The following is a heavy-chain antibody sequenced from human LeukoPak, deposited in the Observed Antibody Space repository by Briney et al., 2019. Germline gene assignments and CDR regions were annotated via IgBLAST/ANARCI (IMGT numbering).Heavy chain of an antibody. J-gene: IGHJ3*02. CDR3: ARHSVSRTSPSDPFNI. Sequence: GESLKIPCKGSGYNFTSHWIGWVRQMPGKGLEWMGIIYPADSRTRDSPSFQGHVTISVDKSISTAYLQWSSLKASDTAMYYCARHSVSRTSPSDPFNIWGQGTMVTVSS. V-gene: IGHV5-51*01. CDR2: IYPADSRT. D-gene: IGHD3-16*01. CDR1: GYNFTSHW.